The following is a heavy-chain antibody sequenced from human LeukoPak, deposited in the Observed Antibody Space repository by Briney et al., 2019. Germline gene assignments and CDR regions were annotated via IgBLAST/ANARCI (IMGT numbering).Heavy chain of an antibody. CDR1: GGSISSSSYY. J-gene: IGHJ4*02. CDR3: AITGGTYDFWSGYPMDY. Sequence: KPSETLSLTCTVSGGSISSSSYYWGWIRQPPGKGLEWIGSIYYSGSTYYNPSLKSRVTISVDTSKIQFSLKLSSVTAADTAVYYCAITGGTYDFWSGYPMDYWGQGTLVTVSS. CDR2: IYYSGST. V-gene: IGHV4-39*01. D-gene: IGHD3-3*01.